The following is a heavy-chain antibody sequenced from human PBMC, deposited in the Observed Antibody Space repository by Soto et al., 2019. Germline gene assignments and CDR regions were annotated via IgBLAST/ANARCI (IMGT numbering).Heavy chain of an antibody. CDR3: ARGTGDAFDY. J-gene: IGHJ4*02. D-gene: IGHD2-21*02. V-gene: IGHV4-4*07. CDR2: IFTSGST. CDR1: GSSINSYS. Sequence: ASETLSLTCTVSGSSINSYSWNWIRQPAGKGLEWIGRIFTSGSTNYNPSLRSRVTVSIDTSKNQFSLSLGSVAAADTALYYCARGTGDAFDYWGQGTLVTVSS.